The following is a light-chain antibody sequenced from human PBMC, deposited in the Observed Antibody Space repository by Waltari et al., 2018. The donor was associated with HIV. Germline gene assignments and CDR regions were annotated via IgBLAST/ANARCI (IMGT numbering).Light chain of an antibody. CDR2: EVS. CDR3: SSYASSSTPYV. J-gene: IGLJ1*01. V-gene: IGLV2-14*01. Sequence: QSALTQPASVSGSPGQSFTISCTGTSSDVGGYNFVSWYQQPPGKAPKLMIYEVSNRPSGVSNRFSGSKSGNTASLSISGLQAEDEADYYCSSYASSSTPYVFGTGTKVTVL. CDR1: SSDVGGYNF.